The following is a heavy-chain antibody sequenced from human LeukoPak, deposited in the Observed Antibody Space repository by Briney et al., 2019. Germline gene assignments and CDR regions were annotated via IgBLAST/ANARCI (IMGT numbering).Heavy chain of an antibody. Sequence: EASVKVSCKASVYTFTSYYMHWVRQSPGQGLEWMGIINPSGGSTSYAQKFQGRVTVTRDTSISTAYMELRSLRSEDTAVYYCARATAGATGPQFDYWGQGTLVTVSS. CDR3: ARATAGATGPQFDY. CDR1: VYTFTSYY. D-gene: IGHD1-26*01. CDR2: INPSGGST. V-gene: IGHV1-46*01. J-gene: IGHJ4*02.